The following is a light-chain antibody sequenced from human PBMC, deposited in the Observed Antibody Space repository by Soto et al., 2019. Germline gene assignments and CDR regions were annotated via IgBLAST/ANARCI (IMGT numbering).Light chain of an antibody. CDR2: EGT. V-gene: IGLV2-8*01. CDR3: SSYAGNNNFVV. J-gene: IGLJ2*01. CDR1: SSDVGAYKY. Sequence: QSALTQPPSASGSPGQSVTISCTGTSSDVGAYKYVSWYQQHPGKAPKLMIYEGTKRPSGVPGRFSGSKSGNTASLTVSGLQAEDEADYYCSSYAGNNNFVVFGGGTKVTVL.